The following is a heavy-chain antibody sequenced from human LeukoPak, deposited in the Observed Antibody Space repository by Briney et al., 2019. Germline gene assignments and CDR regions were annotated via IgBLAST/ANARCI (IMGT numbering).Heavy chain of an antibody. CDR3: ARKYSSSSYWFDP. J-gene: IGHJ5*02. Sequence: SETLSLTCTVSGGSISSYYWSWIRQPPGKGLEWIGYIYYSGSTNYNPSLKSRVTISVETSKSQFSLKLSSVTAADTAVYYCARKYSSSSYWFDPWGQGTLVTVSS. D-gene: IGHD6-6*01. CDR1: GGSISSYY. CDR2: IYYSGST. V-gene: IGHV4-59*01.